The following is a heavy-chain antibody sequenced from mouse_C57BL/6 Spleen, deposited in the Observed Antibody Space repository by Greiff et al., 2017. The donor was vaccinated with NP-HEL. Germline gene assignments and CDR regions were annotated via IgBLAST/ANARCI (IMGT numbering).Heavy chain of an antibody. CDR2: INPYNGGP. D-gene: IGHD1-1*01. V-gene: IGHV1-19*01. Sequence: EVQLQQSGPVLVKPGASVKMSCKASGYTFTDYYMNWVKQSHGKSLEWIGVINPYNGGPSYNQKFKGKATLTVDKSSSTAYMELNSLTSEESAVYYCARTITTVGAPYYCDYWGQGTTLTVSS. J-gene: IGHJ2*01. CDR3: ARTITTVGAPYYCDY. CDR1: GYTFTDYY.